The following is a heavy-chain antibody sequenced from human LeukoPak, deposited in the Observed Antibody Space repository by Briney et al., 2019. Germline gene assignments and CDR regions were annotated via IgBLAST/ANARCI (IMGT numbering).Heavy chain of an antibody. D-gene: IGHD3-10*01. CDR2: ISSGGVFR. V-gene: IGHV3-30*01. Sequence: GRSLSLSCAASGFTFINFAMHWVRQAPGKGLEWVSIISSGGVFRYYADSVKGRFTISRDNSKNTLYLQLDSLRPEDTAVYFCATDSTYYYDSGSSGTHYFANWGQGTLVTVSS. J-gene: IGHJ4*02. CDR3: ATDSTYYYDSGSSGTHYFAN. CDR1: GFTFINFA.